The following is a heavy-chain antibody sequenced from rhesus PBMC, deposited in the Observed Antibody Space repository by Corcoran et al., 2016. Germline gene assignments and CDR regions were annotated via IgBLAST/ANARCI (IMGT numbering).Heavy chain of an antibody. D-gene: IGHD6-25*01. V-gene: IGHV4S7*01. CDR3: ARDPYSGSWKREIFDY. CDR2: IFGGSGST. Sequence: QVQLQESGPGVVKPSETLSLTCAVSGGSISGYYLWSWIRQPPGKGLEWIGYIFGGSGSTSYNPSLKRRVSISIDTSKIQFSLKLSSVTAADTAVYYCARDPYSGSWKREIFDYWGQGVLVTVSS. CDR1: GGSISGYYL. J-gene: IGHJ4*01.